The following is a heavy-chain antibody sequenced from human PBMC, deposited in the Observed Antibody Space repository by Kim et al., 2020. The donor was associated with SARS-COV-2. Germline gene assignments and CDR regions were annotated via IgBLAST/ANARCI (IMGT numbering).Heavy chain of an antibody. V-gene: IGHV3-23*01. J-gene: IGHJ1*01. CDR1: GFPFSNYA. D-gene: IGHD3-10*01. Sequence: GGSLRLSCAASGFPFSNYAMSWVRQAPGKGLEWVSAISGHGSNTFYADSVKGRFTISRDKSKSTLFLQMNSLRGEYTAVYYCARDLVGSGDYYNFIGSWGQDTLVTVSS. CDR3: ARDLVGSGDYYNFIGS. CDR2: ISGHGSNT.